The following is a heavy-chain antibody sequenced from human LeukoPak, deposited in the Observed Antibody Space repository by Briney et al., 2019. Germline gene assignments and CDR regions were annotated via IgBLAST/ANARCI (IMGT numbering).Heavy chain of an antibody. CDR1: GFTFADYA. CDR2: ISWNSGSI. Sequence: GGSLRLSCAASGFTFADYAMHWVRQAPGKGLEWVSGISWNSGSIGYADSVKGRFTISRDNAKNSLYLQMNSLRGEDTAVYYCSVRLEQWGQGTLVTVSS. V-gene: IGHV3-9*01. J-gene: IGHJ4*02. CDR3: SVRLEQ. D-gene: IGHD4-17*01.